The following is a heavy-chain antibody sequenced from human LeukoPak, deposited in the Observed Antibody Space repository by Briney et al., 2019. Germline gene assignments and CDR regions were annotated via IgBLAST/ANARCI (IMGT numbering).Heavy chain of an antibody. J-gene: IGHJ4*02. CDR2: IYYSGST. V-gene: IGHV4-59*03. D-gene: IGHD6-19*01. CDR1: GGSISTYD. Sequence: SETLFLTCTVSGGSISTYDWSWIRQPPGKGLEWIGNIYYSGSTNYNPSLKSRVTISVDTSKNQFPLKLSSVAAADPAVYYCACHSSRWELHYCGQGTLVTVSS. CDR3: ACHSSRWELHY.